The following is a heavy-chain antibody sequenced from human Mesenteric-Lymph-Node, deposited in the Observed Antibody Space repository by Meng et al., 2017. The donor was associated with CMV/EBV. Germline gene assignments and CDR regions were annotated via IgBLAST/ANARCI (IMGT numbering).Heavy chain of an antibody. V-gene: IGHV1-69*05. J-gene: IGHJ4*02. CDR1: GGTFSSYA. CDR3: ARAPSPAGLGDY. Sequence: SVKVSCKASGGTFSSYAISWVRQAPGQGLEWMGGIIPIFGTANYAQKFQGRVTITTDESTSTAYMELSSLRSEDTAVYYCARAPSPAGLGDYWGQGTLVTVSS. CDR2: IIPIFGTA.